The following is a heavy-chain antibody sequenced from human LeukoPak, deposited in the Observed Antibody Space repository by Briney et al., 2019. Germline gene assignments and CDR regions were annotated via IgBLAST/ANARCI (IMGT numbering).Heavy chain of an antibody. D-gene: IGHD2-8*01. CDR2: INPNSGGT. Sequence: GASVKVSCKASGYTFTGYYMHWVRQAPGQGLEWMGWINPNSGGTNYAQKFQGRVTMTRDTSISTAYLQWSSLKASDTAMYYCARRTRDCTNGVCCPNWFDPWGQGTLVTVSS. J-gene: IGHJ5*02. V-gene: IGHV1-2*02. CDR3: ARRTRDCTNGVCCPNWFDP. CDR1: GYTFTGYY.